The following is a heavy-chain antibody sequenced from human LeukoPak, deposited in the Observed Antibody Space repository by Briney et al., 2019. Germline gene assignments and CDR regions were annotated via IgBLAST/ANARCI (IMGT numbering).Heavy chain of an antibody. CDR1: GFIFSSYE. CDR3: ARVGAYKWNDICDS. CDR2: ISSRGGNI. D-gene: IGHD1-1*01. J-gene: IGHJ4*02. Sequence: GGSLRLSCAASGFIFSSYEMNWVRQAPGKGLEWVSYISSRGGNIYYADSVKGRFTISRDNAKNSLYLQMNNLRAEDTALYYCARVGAYKWNDICDSWGQGTLVTVS. V-gene: IGHV3-48*03.